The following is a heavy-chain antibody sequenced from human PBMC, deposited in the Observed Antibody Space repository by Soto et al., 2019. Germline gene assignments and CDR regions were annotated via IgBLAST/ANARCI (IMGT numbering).Heavy chain of an antibody. D-gene: IGHD6-19*01. J-gene: IGHJ4*02. V-gene: IGHV2-26*01. CDR3: ARLVLRDSSGRFDY. Sequence: QVTLKESGPVLVKPTEPLTLTCTVSGFSLSNARMGVSWIRQPPGKALEWLAHIFSNDEKSYSTSLKSRLTIAKDTSKSQVVLTMTNMDPVDTATYYCARLVLRDSSGRFDYWGQGTLVTVSS. CDR1: GFSLSNARMG. CDR2: IFSNDEK.